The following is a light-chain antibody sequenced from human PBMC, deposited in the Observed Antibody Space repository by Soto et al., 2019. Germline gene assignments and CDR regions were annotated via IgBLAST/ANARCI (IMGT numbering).Light chain of an antibody. Sequence: QSALTQPPSASGSPGQSVAISCTGTSSDIGSYVFVSWYQQHPGKAPKLLIYEVTKRPSGVPDRCSGSKSGNTASLTVSGLQVEDEADYYCSIFAGGNSVIFGGGTKLTVL. CDR3: SIFAGGNSVI. J-gene: IGLJ2*01. V-gene: IGLV2-8*01. CDR1: SSDIGSYVF. CDR2: EVT.